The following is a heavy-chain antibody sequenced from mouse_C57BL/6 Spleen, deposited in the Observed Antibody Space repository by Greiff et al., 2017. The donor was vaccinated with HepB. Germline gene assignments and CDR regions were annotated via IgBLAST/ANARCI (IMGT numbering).Heavy chain of an antibody. J-gene: IGHJ1*03. V-gene: IGHV10-1*01. CDR3: VKHQGNYGYFDV. CDR1: GFSFNTYA. Sequence: EVQLVESGGGLVQPKGSLKLSCAASGFSFNTYAMNWVRQAPGKGLEWVARIRSKSNNYATYYADSVKDRFTISRDDSESMLYLQMNNLKTEDTAMYYGVKHQGNYGYFDVWGTGTTVTVSS. CDR2: IRSKSNNYAT. D-gene: IGHD2-1*01.